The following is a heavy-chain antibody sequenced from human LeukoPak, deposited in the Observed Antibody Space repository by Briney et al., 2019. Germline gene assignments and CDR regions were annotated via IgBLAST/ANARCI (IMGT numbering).Heavy chain of an antibody. D-gene: IGHD3-22*01. J-gene: IGHJ4*02. CDR3: ARSAYYYDTSAYADDFDS. Sequence: ASVKVSCRASGYTFTNSGINWVRQAPGQGLEWMGWISAYKGNANYAPTLQGRVTLTTDTSTSTAFMELSSLRSDDTAVYYCARSAYYYDTSAYADDFDSWGQGTLVTVSS. V-gene: IGHV1-18*01. CDR2: ISAYKGNA. CDR1: GYTFTNSG.